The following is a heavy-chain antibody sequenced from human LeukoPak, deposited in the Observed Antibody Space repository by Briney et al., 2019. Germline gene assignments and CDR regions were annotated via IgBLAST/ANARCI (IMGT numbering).Heavy chain of an antibody. Sequence: GGSLRLSCAASGFTVGSNYMCWVRQAPGKGLEWVSVVYSGGNTYYADSVKGRFTISRDDSKNTLFLQMNSLRAEDTAVYYCAREYGSGTSLAFDIWGGGKMVTVFS. CDR3: AREYGSGTSLAFDI. CDR1: GFTVGSNY. V-gene: IGHV3-53*01. J-gene: IGHJ3*02. CDR2: VYSGGNT. D-gene: IGHD6-19*01.